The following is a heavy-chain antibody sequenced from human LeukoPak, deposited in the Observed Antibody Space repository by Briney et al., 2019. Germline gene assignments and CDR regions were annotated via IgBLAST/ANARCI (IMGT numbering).Heavy chain of an antibody. Sequence: GGSLRLSCAASGFTVNTYYMTWVRQVPGKGLEWVSIIYNDGSALYADSVKGRFTISRDDSKNTLYLQMNSLRDEDTAVYYCVRQVVGPWEWGQGTLVTVSS. CDR2: IYNDGSA. CDR1: GFTVNTYY. V-gene: IGHV3-53*01. J-gene: IGHJ4*02. D-gene: IGHD3-22*01. CDR3: VRQVVGPWE.